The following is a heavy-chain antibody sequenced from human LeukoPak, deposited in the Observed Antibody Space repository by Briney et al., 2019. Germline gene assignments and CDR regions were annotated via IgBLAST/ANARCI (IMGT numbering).Heavy chain of an antibody. D-gene: IGHD1-26*01. V-gene: IGHV3-74*01. CDR2: INSDGSST. CDR1: GFTFSSYW. J-gene: IGHJ4*02. CDR3: ARDLLGNSGSYLRHPNGPPFDY. Sequence: GGSLRLSCAASGFTFSSYWMHWVRQAPGTGLVWFSRINSDGSSTSYADSVKGRFTISRDNAKNTLYLQMNSLRAEDTAVYYCARDLLGNSGSYLRHPNGPPFDYWGQGTLVTVSS.